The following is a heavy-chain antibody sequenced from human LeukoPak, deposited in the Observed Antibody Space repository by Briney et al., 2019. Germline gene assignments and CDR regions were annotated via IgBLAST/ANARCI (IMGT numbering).Heavy chain of an antibody. J-gene: IGHJ4*02. CDR3: ARAFGIAVADPGYFDY. Sequence: GGSLRLSCAASGFTFSSYWMSWVRQAPGKGLEWVANIKQDGSEKYYVDSVKGRFTISRDNAKNSLYLQMNSLRAEDTAVYYCARAFGIAVADPGYFDYWGQGTLVTVSS. CDR1: GFTFSSYW. V-gene: IGHV3-7*01. CDR2: IKQDGSEK. D-gene: IGHD6-19*01.